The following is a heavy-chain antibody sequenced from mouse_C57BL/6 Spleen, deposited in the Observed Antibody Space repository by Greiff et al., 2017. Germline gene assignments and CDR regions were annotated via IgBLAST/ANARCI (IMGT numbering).Heavy chain of an antibody. D-gene: IGHD2-10*02. J-gene: IGHJ1*03. CDR3: ARSSVWYFGV. CDR1: GYTFTSYT. Sequence: VQLQQSGAELARPGASVKMSCKASGYTFTSYTMHWVKQRPGQGLEWIGYINPSSGYTKYIQKLKDKAKLTADKSSSTAYMQLSSLTSEDSAVYYSARSSVWYFGVWGTGATVTVAS. V-gene: IGHV1-4*01. CDR2: INPSSGYT.